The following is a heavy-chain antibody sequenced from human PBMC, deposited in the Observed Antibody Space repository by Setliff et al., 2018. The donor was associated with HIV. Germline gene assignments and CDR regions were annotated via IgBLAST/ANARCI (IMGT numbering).Heavy chain of an antibody. Sequence: SETLSLTCAVSNYSISSAYYWGWIRHPPGKGLGWIGSIYHSGSTYYNPSLKSRVTISVDTSKNQFSLKLSSVTAADTAVYYCARRPAGAVAGCYGMDVWGQGTTVTVSS. D-gene: IGHD6-19*01. CDR3: ARRPAGAVAGCYGMDV. CDR1: NYSISSAYY. CDR2: IYHSGST. V-gene: IGHV4-38-2*01. J-gene: IGHJ6*02.